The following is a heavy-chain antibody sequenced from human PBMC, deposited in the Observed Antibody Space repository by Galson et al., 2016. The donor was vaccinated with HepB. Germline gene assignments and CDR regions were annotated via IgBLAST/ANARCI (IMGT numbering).Heavy chain of an antibody. D-gene: IGHD3-22*01. CDR3: AKPRDSWSFPDAFDM. V-gene: IGHV3-21*01. CDR1: GFIFSRAW. J-gene: IGHJ3*02. CDR2: ISSGSSYI. Sequence: SLRLSCAASGFIFSRAWMNWVRQAPGKGLEWVSSISSGSSYIYYADSLKGRFTISRDNAKDSLYLQLNSLRAEDTAVYYCAKPRDSWSFPDAFDMWGQGTKVTVSS.